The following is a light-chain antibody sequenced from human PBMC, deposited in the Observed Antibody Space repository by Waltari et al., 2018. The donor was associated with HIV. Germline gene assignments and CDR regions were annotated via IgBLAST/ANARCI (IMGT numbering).Light chain of an antibody. CDR1: ASDIYKA. Sequence: QSALAQPASVSGSPGQTISIPCTGVASDIYKAVPCYQPRPGKVPKVIIYDVTNRPSGVSPRFSGSKSGNTASLTISGLQSEDEADYFCTSYLSSATPEFGGGTRLTVL. CDR3: TSYLSSATPE. CDR2: DVT. V-gene: IGLV2-14*01. J-gene: IGLJ3*02.